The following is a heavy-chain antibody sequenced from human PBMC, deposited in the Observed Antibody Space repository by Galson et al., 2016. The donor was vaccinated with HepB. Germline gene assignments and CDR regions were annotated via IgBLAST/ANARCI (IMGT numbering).Heavy chain of an antibody. V-gene: IGHV7-4-1*02. J-gene: IGHJ4*02. CDR2: VNTNTGTP. CDR3: ARARGLTAGGRPFAY. CDR1: GYIFKTYA. Sequence: QSGAEVTKPGESLKISCKASGYIFKTYALNWLRQAPGQGPEWMGWVNTNTGTPAYAQGFAGRFVFSLDTSVNTDTSVSTAFLHITSLKPEDNAVYYWARARGLTAGGRPFAYWGQGTLVTVSS. D-gene: IGHD6-13*01.